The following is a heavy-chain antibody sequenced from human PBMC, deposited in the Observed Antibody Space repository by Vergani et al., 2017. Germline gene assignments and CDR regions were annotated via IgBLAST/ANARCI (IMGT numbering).Heavy chain of an antibody. V-gene: IGHV3-33*01. Sequence: QVQLVESGGGVVQPGRSLRLSCAASGFTFSSYGMHWVRQAPGKGLEWVAVIWYDGSNKYYADSVKGRFTIARDNSKNTLYLQMNSLRAEDTAVYYCARDLRGLVIDFDYGGQGTLVTVSS. CDR1: GFTFSSYG. CDR2: IWYDGSNK. J-gene: IGHJ4*02. D-gene: IGHD1-26*01. CDR3: ARDLRGLVIDFDY.